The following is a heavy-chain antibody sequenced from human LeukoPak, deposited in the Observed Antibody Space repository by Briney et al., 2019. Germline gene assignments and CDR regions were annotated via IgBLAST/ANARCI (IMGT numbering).Heavy chain of an antibody. V-gene: IGHV3-23*01. CDR3: AKDDNYIRFLS. J-gene: IGHJ5*02. D-gene: IGHD3-16*01. CDR1: GFTFSSHG. CDR2: ITGSGGNR. Sequence: PGETLRLSCAASGFTFSSHGMNWVRQAPGKGLEWVSGITGSGGNRYYADSVKGRFTIPRDNSKNTLYLQMNSLRAEDTAVYYCAKDDNYIRFLSWGQGTLLTVSS.